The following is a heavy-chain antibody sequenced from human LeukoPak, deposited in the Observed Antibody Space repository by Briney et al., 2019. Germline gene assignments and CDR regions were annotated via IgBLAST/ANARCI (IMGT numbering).Heavy chain of an antibody. CDR2: ISAYNGNT. D-gene: IGHD3-9*01. CDR1: GYTFTSYG. V-gene: IGHV1-18*01. CDR3: ARDQFRWTDLRYFDWGRFNAFDI. J-gene: IGHJ3*02. Sequence: EASVKVSRKASGYTFTSYGISWVRQAPGQGLGWMGWISAYNGNTNYAQKLQGRVTMTTDTSTSTAYMELRSLRSDDTAVYYCARDQFRWTDLRYFDWGRFNAFDIWGQGTMVTVSS.